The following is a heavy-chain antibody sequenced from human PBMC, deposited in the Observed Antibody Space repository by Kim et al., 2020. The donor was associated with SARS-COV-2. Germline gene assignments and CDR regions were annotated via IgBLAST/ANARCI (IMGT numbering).Heavy chain of an antibody. V-gene: IGHV3-23*01. D-gene: IGHD5-18*01. CDR2: ISGSGRST. J-gene: IGHJ3*02. CDR3: AKSTTIQLWLRDAFDI. Sequence: GLGWVSAISGSGRSTYYADSVKGRFTISRDNSKNTLYLQMNSLRAEDTAVYYCAKSTTIQLWLRDAFDIWGQGTMVTVSS.